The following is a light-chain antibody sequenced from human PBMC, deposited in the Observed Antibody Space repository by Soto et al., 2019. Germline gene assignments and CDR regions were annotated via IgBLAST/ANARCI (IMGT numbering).Light chain of an antibody. V-gene: IGKV1-39*01. CDR1: QTISTY. Sequence: DIPMTQSPSSLSASVGDRVTITCRASQTISTYLNWYQQEPGKAPTLLIYAASSLQSGVPSRFSGSGSGTDFTLTISILQPEDFAAYYCQQSHGIPHTFGQGTKLEIK. J-gene: IGKJ2*01. CDR2: AAS. CDR3: QQSHGIPHT.